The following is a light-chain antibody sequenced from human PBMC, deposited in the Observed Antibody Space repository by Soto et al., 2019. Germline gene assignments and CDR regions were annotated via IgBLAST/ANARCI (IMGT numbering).Light chain of an antibody. Sequence: EIVLTQSPGTLSLSPGERATLSCRASQSVSNNYLAWYQQKPGQAPRLLIYGASSRATGIPDRFSGSGSGTDFALTIIRLEPEDFAVYHCQQYGGSPWTFGQGTKVEIK. CDR1: QSVSNNY. CDR3: QQYGGSPWT. J-gene: IGKJ1*01. CDR2: GAS. V-gene: IGKV3-20*01.